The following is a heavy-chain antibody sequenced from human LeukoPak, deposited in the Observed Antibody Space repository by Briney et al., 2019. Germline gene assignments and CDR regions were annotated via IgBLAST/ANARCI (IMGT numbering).Heavy chain of an antibody. CDR1: GYSFTTYW. D-gene: IGHD1-26*01. CDR3: ARPSQLIVGGSIGLFDY. CDR2: IYPGDSNT. J-gene: IGHJ4*02. V-gene: IGHV5-51*01. Sequence: PGESLKISCKGSGYSFTTYWIAWVRQMPGKGLEWMGIIYPGDSNTRYNPSFQGQVTISADKSISTAYLQWTSLKASDTAMYYCARPSQLIVGGSIGLFDYWGQGTLVTVSS.